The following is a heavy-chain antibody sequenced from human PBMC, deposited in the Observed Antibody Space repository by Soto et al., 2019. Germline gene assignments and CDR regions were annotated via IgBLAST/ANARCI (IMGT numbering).Heavy chain of an antibody. CDR2: INPLPTSGST. CDR1: GYIFTNYY. D-gene: IGHD6-13*01. J-gene: IGHJ4*02. CDR3: ARDLAAAAY. Sequence: QVQLVQSGAEVKKPGASVKVSCKASGYIFTNYYIHWVRQAPGQGLEWMAIINPLPTSGSTNYAQKFQGRVTVITVTSTSTVYMELSSLRSEDTAIYYCARDLAAAAYWGQGTLVTVSS. V-gene: IGHV1-46*01.